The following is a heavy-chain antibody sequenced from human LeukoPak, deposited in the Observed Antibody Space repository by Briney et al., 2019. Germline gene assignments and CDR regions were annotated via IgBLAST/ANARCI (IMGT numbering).Heavy chain of an antibody. CDR2: NHHSGST. CDR1: RGSFSGYY. J-gene: IGHJ4*02. Sequence: KTSETLSLTCAVYRGSFSGYYWSWIRQPPGKGLEWIGENHHSGSTNYNPSLKSRVTISVDTSKNQFSLKLSSVTAADTAVYYCAREGDSSVYYDYWGQGTLVTVSS. CDR3: AREGDSSVYYDY. D-gene: IGHD3-22*01. V-gene: IGHV4-34*01.